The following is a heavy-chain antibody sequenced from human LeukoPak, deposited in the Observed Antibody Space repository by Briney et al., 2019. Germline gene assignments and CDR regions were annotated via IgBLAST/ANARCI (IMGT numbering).Heavy chain of an antibody. CDR3: ARHRGDYVDY. V-gene: IGHV4-59*08. Sequence: SETLSLTCTVSGGSISSYYWSWIRQPPGKGLEWIGYIYYSGSTNYNPSLKSRVTISVDTSKNQFSLKLSSVTAADTAVYYCARHRGDYVDYWGQGTLVTVSS. J-gene: IGHJ4*02. D-gene: IGHD4-17*01. CDR2: IYYSGST. CDR1: GGSISSYY.